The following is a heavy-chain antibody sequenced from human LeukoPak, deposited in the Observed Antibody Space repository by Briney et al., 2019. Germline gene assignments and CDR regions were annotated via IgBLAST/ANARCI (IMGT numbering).Heavy chain of an antibody. Sequence: QTGGSLRPSCTASGFTFSNYAMSWVRQAPGKGLEWVSSLSASGVKTYYADSVKGRFTISRDNAKNSLYLQMDNLRAEDTALYYCARDLAVAASEEYYFDYWGQGTQVTVSS. CDR3: ARDLAVAASEEYYFDY. CDR2: LSASGVKT. CDR1: GFTFSNYA. J-gene: IGHJ4*02. V-gene: IGHV3-23*01. D-gene: IGHD6-19*01.